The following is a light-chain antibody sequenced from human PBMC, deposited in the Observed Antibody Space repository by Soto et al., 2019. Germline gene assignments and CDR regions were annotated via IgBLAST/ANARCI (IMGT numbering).Light chain of an antibody. CDR3: QQYNNWPPVT. CDR2: GAS. J-gene: IGKJ4*01. V-gene: IGKV3-15*01. CDR1: QSVRSN. Sequence: EIVMTQSQGTMSVYPGDIDTLSCRANQSVRSNLAWYQQRPGQAPRLLIYGASTRAAGVPARFSGSGSGTEFTLTISSLQSDDFATYYCQQYNNWPPVTFGGGTKVDIK.